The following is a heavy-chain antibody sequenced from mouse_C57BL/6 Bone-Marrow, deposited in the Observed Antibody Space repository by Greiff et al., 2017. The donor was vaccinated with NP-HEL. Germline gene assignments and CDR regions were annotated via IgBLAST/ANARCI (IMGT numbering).Heavy chain of an antibody. CDR2: IYPSDGST. CDR3: EWGNCLEAMDY. J-gene: IGHJ4*01. D-gene: IGHD2-1*01. Sequence: VQLQQSEAELVKPGASVKISCKVSGYTFTDYTIHWVKQRPEKGLEWIGYIYPSDGSTKYNEKFKGKATLTADKSSSTAYMQLNSLTSEDSAVSAGEWGNCLEAMDYWGQGTSVTVSS. V-gene: IGHV1-78*01. CDR1: GYTFTDYT.